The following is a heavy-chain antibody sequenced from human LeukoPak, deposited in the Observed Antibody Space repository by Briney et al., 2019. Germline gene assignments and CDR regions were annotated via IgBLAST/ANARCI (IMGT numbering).Heavy chain of an antibody. CDR3: ARDSVPRTNKPYTSGNYYKSHDAFDI. Sequence: ASVKVSSRASAYTFTSHGISWVRQAPGQGLEWMGWISPYNGKTNYSQKVQGRVTMTTDTSTSTAYMELRSLRSDDTAVYYCARDSVPRTNKPYTSGNYYKSHDAFDIWGKGQWSPSLQ. D-gene: IGHD3-10*01. V-gene: IGHV1-18*01. CDR2: ISPYNGKT. CDR1: AYTFTSHG. J-gene: IGHJ3*02.